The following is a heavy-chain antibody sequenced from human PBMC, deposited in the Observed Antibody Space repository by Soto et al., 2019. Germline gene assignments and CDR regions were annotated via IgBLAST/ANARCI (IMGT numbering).Heavy chain of an antibody. V-gene: IGHV3-48*04. Sequence: PGGSLRLSCAASGFTFSSYNMNWVRQAPGKGLELTSFISSGSSTIYYADSVKGRFTISIDNAKNSLYLQMNSLRAEDTAVYYCARKGGARDAFDIWGQGTVVTVSS. CDR2: ISSGSSTI. D-gene: IGHD3-16*01. CDR3: ARKGGARDAFDI. J-gene: IGHJ3*02. CDR1: GFTFSSYN.